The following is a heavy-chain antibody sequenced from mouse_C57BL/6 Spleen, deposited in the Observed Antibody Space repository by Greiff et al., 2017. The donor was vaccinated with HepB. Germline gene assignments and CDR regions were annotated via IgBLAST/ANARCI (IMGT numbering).Heavy chain of an antibody. CDR3: AREGITRYFDV. D-gene: IGHD2-4*01. Sequence: VKLQESGAELVKPGASVKISCKASGYAFSSYWMNWVKQRPGKGLEWIGQIYPGDGDTNYNGKFKGKATLTADKSSSTAYMQLSSLTAEDSAVYFCAREGITRYFDVWGTGTTVTVSS. CDR2: IYPGDGDT. CDR1: GYAFSSYW. J-gene: IGHJ1*03. V-gene: IGHV1-80*01.